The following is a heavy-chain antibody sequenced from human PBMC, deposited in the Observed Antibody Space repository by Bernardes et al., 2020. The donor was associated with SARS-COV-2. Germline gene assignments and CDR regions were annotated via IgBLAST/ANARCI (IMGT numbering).Heavy chain of an antibody. CDR3: ARINFFAGYSYAMDV. Sequence: SETLSLTCAVSGGSIRSSYWWSWVRQPPGKGLEWVGETYYTGSTNYNPSLQSRATIGVDESNNQFSLRLYYVTAADTAVYFCARINFFAGYSYAMDVWGHGTTVTVSS. CDR2: TYYTGST. CDR1: GGSIRSSYW. V-gene: IGHV4-4*02. D-gene: IGHD3-3*02. J-gene: IGHJ6*02.